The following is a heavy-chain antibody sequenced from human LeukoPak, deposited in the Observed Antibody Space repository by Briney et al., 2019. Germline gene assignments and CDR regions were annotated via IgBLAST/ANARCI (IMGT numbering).Heavy chain of an antibody. V-gene: IGHV4-38-2*02. CDR1: GYSISSGYY. CDR2: IYHSGST. CDR3: ARGHRGWVLPVDYFDY. D-gene: IGHD2-15*01. J-gene: IGHJ4*02. Sequence: MASETLSLTCTVSGYSISSGYYWGWIRQPPGKGLEWIGSIYHSGSTYYNPSLKSRVTISVDTSKNQFSLKLSSVTAADTAVYYCARGHRGWVLPVDYFDYWGQGTLVTVSS.